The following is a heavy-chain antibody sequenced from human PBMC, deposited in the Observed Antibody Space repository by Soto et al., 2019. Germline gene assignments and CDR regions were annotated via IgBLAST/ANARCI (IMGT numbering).Heavy chain of an antibody. CDR1: GGSFSGYY. Sequence: SETLSLTCAVYGGSFSGYYWSWIRQPPGKGLEWIGEINHSGSTNYNPSLKSRVTISVDTSKNQFSLKLSSVTAADTAVYYCARGGGVVAAYYYYGMDVWGQGTTVTVSS. V-gene: IGHV4-34*01. CDR2: INHSGST. CDR3: ARGGGVVAAYYYYGMDV. J-gene: IGHJ6*02. D-gene: IGHD2-15*01.